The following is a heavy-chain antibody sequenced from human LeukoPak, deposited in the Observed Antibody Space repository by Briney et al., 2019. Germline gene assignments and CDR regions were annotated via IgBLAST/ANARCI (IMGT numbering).Heavy chain of an antibody. Sequence: PGGSLRLSCAASGFTFSSYAMSWVRQAPGKGLEWVSAISGRGCGTYYADSVKGRFTISRDNAKNTLYLQMNSMRAEDTAVYYCAKVTSGRLPDYFDYWGQGTLVTVSS. J-gene: IGHJ4*02. CDR1: GFTFSSYA. CDR3: AKVTSGRLPDYFDY. D-gene: IGHD5-12*01. CDR2: ISGRGCGT. V-gene: IGHV3-23*01.